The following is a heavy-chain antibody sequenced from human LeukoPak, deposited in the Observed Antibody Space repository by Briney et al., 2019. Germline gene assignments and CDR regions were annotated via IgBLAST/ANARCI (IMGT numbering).Heavy chain of an antibody. V-gene: IGHV1-46*01. CDR1: GYTFTSYY. CDR2: INPSGGST. J-gene: IGHJ5*02. CDR3: AKDRGYYDSSGYHNWFDP. Sequence: VASVKVSCKASGYTFTSYYMHWVRQAPGQGLEWMGIINPSGGSTSYAQKFQGRVTMTRDTSTSTVYMELSSLRSEDTAVYYCAKDRGYYDSSGYHNWFDPWGQGTLVTVSS. D-gene: IGHD3-22*01.